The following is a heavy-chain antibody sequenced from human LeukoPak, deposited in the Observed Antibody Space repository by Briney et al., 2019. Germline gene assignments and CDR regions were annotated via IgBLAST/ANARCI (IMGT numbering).Heavy chain of an antibody. Sequence: GGSLRLSCLASGFTLSTNAMSWVRQAPGKGLEWISGISGSGASTYYADSVKGRVTISRDNSKNTLYLQMNSLRAEDTAVYYCASQPGYWGQGTLVTVSS. CDR3: ASQPGY. CDR2: ISGSGAST. CDR1: GFTLSTNA. J-gene: IGHJ4*02. V-gene: IGHV3-23*01. D-gene: IGHD1-14*01.